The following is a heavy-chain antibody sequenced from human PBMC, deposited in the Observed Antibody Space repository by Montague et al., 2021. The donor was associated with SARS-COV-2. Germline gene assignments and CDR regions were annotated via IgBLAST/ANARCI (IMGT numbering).Heavy chain of an antibody. Sequence: TLSLTFAVYGGSFSDYHWTWIRQSPGGGLEWIGQINYGGSTKYNPSLRSRVTISIDTSKNQFSLKLTSVTAADTAVYYCARGAPGYWGQGTLVTVSS. D-gene: IGHD1-1*01. CDR3: ARGAPGY. CDR2: INYGGST. V-gene: IGHV4-34*01. J-gene: IGHJ4*02. CDR1: GGSFSDYH.